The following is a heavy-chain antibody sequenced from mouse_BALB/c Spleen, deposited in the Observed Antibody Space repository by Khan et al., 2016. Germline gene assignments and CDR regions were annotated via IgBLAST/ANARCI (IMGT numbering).Heavy chain of an antibody. V-gene: IGHV1-80*01. J-gene: IGHJ2*01. CDR2: IYPGDGDT. CDR3: ARRDYYGSSYFDY. CDR1: GYAFSSYW. Sequence: QVQLQQSGAELVRPGSSVKISCKASGYAFSSYWMNWVKQRPGQGLEWIGQIYPGDGDTNYNGKFKGKATLTADKSSSTAYMQLSSLTSEDSADYFCARRDYYGSSYFDYWGQGTTLTVSS. D-gene: IGHD1-1*01.